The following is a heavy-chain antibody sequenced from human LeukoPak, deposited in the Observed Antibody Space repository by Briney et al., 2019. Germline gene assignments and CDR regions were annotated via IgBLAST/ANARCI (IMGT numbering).Heavy chain of an antibody. D-gene: IGHD6-6*01. CDR2: IYHSGST. J-gene: IGHJ4*02. CDR1: GGSISSYY. CDR3: ARWYSSSYYFDY. V-gene: IGHV4-59*04. Sequence: SETLSLTCTVSGGSISSYYWSWIRQPPGKGLEWIGYIYHSGSTYYNPSLKSRVTISVDRSKNQFSLKLSSVTAADTAVYYCARWYSSSYYFDYWGQGTLVTVSS.